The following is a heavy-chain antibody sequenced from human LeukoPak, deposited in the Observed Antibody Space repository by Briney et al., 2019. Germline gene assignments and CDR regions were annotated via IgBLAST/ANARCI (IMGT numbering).Heavy chain of an antibody. Sequence: PSETLSLTCTVSGSSITTYYWSWIRQTAGKGLEWIGRADSSGGADYNPSLKSRVTMSVDTLKSQFSLNLNSVTAADTAVYYCARASGDYWGQGTLVTVSS. D-gene: IGHD1-26*01. CDR1: GSSITTYY. J-gene: IGHJ4*02. CDR2: ADSSGGA. V-gene: IGHV4-4*07. CDR3: ARASGDY.